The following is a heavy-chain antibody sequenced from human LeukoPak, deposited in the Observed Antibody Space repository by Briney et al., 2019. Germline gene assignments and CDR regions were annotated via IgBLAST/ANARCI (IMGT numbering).Heavy chain of an antibody. CDR3: ARRVEMATIPFDY. J-gene: IGHJ4*02. CDR2: INHSGST. CDR1: GYSISSGYY. D-gene: IGHD5-24*01. V-gene: IGHV4-38-2*02. Sequence: SETLSLTCTVSGYSISSGYYWGWIRQPPGKGLEWIGEINHSGSTNYNPSLKSRVTISVDTSKNQFSLKLSSVTAADTAVYYCARRVEMATIPFDYWGQGTLVTVSS.